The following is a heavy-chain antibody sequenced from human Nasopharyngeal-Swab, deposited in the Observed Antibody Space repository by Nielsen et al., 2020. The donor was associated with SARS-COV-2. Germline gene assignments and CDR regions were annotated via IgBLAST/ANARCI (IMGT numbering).Heavy chain of an antibody. V-gene: IGHV1-24*01. D-gene: IGHD6-19*01. CDR2: FDPENVET. CDR3: ATIAVAQVIADDY. J-gene: IGHJ4*02. Sequence: ASVKVSCKVSGYTLTDLSMHWVRQAPGKGLAWMGGFDPENVETIYAQKFQGRVSMTEDTSTDTAYMELSSLRSEDTAVYYCATIAVAQVIADDYWGQGTLVTVSS. CDR1: GYTLTDLS.